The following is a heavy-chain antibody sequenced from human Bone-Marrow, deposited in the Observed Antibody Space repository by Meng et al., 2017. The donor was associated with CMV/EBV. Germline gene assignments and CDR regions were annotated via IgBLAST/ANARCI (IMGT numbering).Heavy chain of an antibody. J-gene: IGHJ2*01. CDR3: AKGPLIGNWNYYWYVDL. CDR2: IYSGGSST. D-gene: IGHD1-7*01. V-gene: IGHV3-23*03. Sequence: GESLKISCAASGFTFSSYAMSWVRQAPGKGLEWVSVIYSGGSSTYYADSVKGRFTISRDNSKNTLYLQMNSLRAEDTAVYYCAKGPLIGNWNYYWYVDLWGRGTLVTVSS. CDR1: GFTFSSYA.